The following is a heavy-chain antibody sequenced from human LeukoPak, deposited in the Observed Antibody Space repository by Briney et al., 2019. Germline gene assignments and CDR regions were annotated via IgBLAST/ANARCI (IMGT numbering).Heavy chain of an antibody. V-gene: IGHV3-30*03. J-gene: IGHJ4*02. CDR3: ARVLEQLAPAFDY. CDR2: ISYDGSNK. Sequence: GGSLRLSCAASGFTFSNYGMHWVRQAPGKGLEWVAVISYDGSNKYYADSVKGRFAISRDNSKNTLYLQMNSLRAEDTAVYYCARVLEQLAPAFDYWGQGTLVTVSS. D-gene: IGHD6-13*01. CDR1: GFTFSNYG.